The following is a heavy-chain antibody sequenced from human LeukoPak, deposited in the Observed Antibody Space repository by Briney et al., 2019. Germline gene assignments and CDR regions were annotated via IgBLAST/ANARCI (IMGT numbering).Heavy chain of an antibody. CDR3: AKYLAHSSGWLLDAFDI. J-gene: IGHJ3*02. D-gene: IGHD6-19*01. CDR1: GFTFSGYG. Sequence: GGSLRLSCAASGFTFSGYGMHWVRQAPGKGLEWVAVISYDGSNKYYADSVKGRFIISRDNSKNTLYVQMNSLRAEGTAVYYCAKYLAHSSGWLLDAFDIWGQGTMVTVSS. CDR2: ISYDGSNK. V-gene: IGHV3-30*18.